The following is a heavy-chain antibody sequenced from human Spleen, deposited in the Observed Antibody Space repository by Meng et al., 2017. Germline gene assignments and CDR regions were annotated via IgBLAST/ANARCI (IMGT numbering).Heavy chain of an antibody. V-gene: IGHV3-21*01. CDR3: ARDLKNYYGSGSYFFGVDY. J-gene: IGHJ4*02. CDR1: GFTFSSYS. Sequence: GESLKISCAASGFTFSSYSMNWVRQAPGKGLEWVSSISSSSSYIYYADSVKGRFTISRDNAKNSLYLQMNSLRAEDTAVYYCARDLKNYYGSGSYFFGVDYWGQGTLVTVSS. CDR2: ISSSSSYI. D-gene: IGHD3-10*01.